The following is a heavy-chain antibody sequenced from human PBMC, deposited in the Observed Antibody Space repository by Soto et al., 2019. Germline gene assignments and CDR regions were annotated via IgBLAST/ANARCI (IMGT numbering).Heavy chain of an antibody. D-gene: IGHD6-6*01. Sequence: QVQLVESGGGVVQPGRSLRLSCVASGFTFKSYGIHWVRQAPGKGLEWVAVISYDGSNKYYADSVKGRFTVSRDNSNNTLYLHMNSLRDEDTAVYYCAKGGVWDSRSSGGVDYWGQGTLVTVSS. CDR2: ISYDGSNK. V-gene: IGHV3-30*18. CDR1: GFTFKSYG. CDR3: AKGGVWDSRSSGGVDY. J-gene: IGHJ4*02.